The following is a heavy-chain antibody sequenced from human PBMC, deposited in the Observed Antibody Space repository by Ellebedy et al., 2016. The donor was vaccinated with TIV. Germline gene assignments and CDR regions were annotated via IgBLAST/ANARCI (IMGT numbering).Heavy chain of an antibody. CDR3: AKDIWGVSIAGFDS. J-gene: IGHJ4*02. Sequence: GGSLRLSXAASGFLFRDFFMHWVRQVPGKGLEWVADISYDGKTEEYANTVKGRFSISRDNSQNMLYLQMNSLRPEDTAVYYCAKDIWGVSIAGFDSWGQGTLVTVSS. CDR1: GFLFRDFF. V-gene: IGHV3-30*18. CDR2: ISYDGKTE. D-gene: IGHD2-21*01.